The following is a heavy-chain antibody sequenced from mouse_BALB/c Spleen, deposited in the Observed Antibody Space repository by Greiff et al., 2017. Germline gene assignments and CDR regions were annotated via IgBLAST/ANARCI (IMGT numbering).Heavy chain of an antibody. D-gene: IGHD2-4*01. Sequence: EVKLQESGPGLVKPSQSLSLTCSVTGYSITSGYYWNWIRQFPGNKLEWMGYISYDGSNNYNPSLKNRISITRDTSKNQFFLKLNSVTTEDTATYYCARIDYGVFAYWGQGTLVTVSA. CDR3: ARIDYGVFAY. J-gene: IGHJ3*01. CDR1: GYSITSGYY. CDR2: ISYDGSN. V-gene: IGHV3-6*02.